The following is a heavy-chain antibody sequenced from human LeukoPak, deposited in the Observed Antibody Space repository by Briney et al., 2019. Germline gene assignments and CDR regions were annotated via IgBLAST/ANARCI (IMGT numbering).Heavy chain of an antibody. CDR3: ARIGWLAFDY. CDR2: IYYSGNT. CDR1: GGSFSGYY. D-gene: IGHD6-19*01. V-gene: IGHV4-34*01. J-gene: IGHJ4*02. Sequence: KASETLSLTCAVYGGSFSGYYWSWIRQPPGKGLEWIGSIYYSGNTYYNPSLESRVTISVDTSKNLFSLRLSSVTAADTAVYYCARIGWLAFDYWGQGTLVSVSS.